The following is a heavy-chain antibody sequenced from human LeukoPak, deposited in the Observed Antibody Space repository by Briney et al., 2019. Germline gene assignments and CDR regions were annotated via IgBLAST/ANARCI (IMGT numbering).Heavy chain of an antibody. D-gene: IGHD6-6*01. CDR2: IAYDGSNE. CDR1: GFAFSGYA. Sequence: GGSLRLSCVASGFAFSGYAMHWVRQAPGEGPEWVAVIAYDGSNEYYPDSVKGRFTISRDNSKNTLYLQMNSLRDEDTAVYYCARVDRVYSSSSLNYMDVWGKGTTVTVSS. CDR3: ARVDRVYSSSSLNYMDV. V-gene: IGHV3-30-3*01. J-gene: IGHJ6*03.